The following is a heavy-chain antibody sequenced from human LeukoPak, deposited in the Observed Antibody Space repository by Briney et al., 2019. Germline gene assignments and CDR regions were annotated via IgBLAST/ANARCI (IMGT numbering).Heavy chain of an antibody. D-gene: IGHD6-13*01. J-gene: IGHJ4*02. V-gene: IGHV3-64*01. Sequence: PGGALRLSCAASGFSFSSYVMYWVRQAPGKGLEYVSAISGNGFNTNSANSVKGRFTISRDNSNGTLYLQMGSLSVDDTAVYYCARGFSFSSSWPFDSWGQGTVVTV. CDR2: ISGNGFNT. CDR3: ARGFSFSSSWPFDS. CDR1: GFSFSSYV.